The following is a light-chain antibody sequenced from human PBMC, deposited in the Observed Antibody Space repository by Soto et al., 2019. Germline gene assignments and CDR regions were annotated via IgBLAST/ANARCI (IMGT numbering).Light chain of an antibody. CDR3: SSYTISTTV. Sequence: QSALTQPASVSGSPGQSVTISCSGISSGAADYNYVSWYQQHPGKAPKLMTSDVSNRPSGISDRFSGSKSGNTASLTISGLQAEDEADYYCSSYTISTTVFGTGTKLTVL. V-gene: IGLV2-14*01. CDR1: SSGAADYNY. J-gene: IGLJ1*01. CDR2: DVS.